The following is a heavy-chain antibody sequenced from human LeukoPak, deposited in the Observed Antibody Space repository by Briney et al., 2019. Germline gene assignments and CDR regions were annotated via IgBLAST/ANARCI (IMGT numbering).Heavy chain of an antibody. CDR3: ARMVVAPTGWFDP. CDR2: IYHSGST. D-gene: IGHD2-15*01. CDR1: GGSISSSSYY. J-gene: IGHJ5*02. V-gene: IGHV4-39*07. Sequence: SETLSLTCTVSGGSISSSSYYWGWIRQPPGKGLEWIGSIYHSGSTYYNPSLKSRVTISVDTSKNQFSLKLSSVTAADTAVYYCARMVVAPTGWFDPWGQGTLVTVSS.